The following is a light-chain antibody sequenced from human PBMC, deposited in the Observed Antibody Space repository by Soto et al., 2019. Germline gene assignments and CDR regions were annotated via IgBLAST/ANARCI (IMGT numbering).Light chain of an antibody. CDR3: SSYAGSNNFV. J-gene: IGLJ1*01. Sequence: QSVLTQPPPASGSLGRSVTISCTGTSSDVGGYNYVSWYQQHPGKAPKLMIYEVSKRPSGVPDRFSGSKSGNTASLTVSGLQAEDEADYYCSSYAGSNNFVFGTGTKVTVL. V-gene: IGLV2-8*01. CDR1: SSDVGGYNY. CDR2: EVS.